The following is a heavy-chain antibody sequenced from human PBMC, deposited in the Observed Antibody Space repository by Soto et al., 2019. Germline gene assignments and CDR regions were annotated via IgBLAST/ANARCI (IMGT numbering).Heavy chain of an antibody. CDR3: ARGPAARPYYYYYMDV. J-gene: IGHJ6*03. D-gene: IGHD6-6*01. V-gene: IGHV3-7*01. CDR1: GFTFSSYW. CDR2: IKQDGSEK. Sequence: PGGSLRLSCAASGFTFSSYWMSWVRQAPGKGLEWVANIKQDGSEKYYVDSVKGRFTISRDNAKNSLYLQMNSPRAEDTAVYYCARGPAARPYYYYYMDVWGKGTTVTVSS.